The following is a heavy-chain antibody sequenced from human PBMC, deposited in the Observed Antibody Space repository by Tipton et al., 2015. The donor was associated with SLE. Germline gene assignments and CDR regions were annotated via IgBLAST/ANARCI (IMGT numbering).Heavy chain of an antibody. Sequence: TLSLTCTVTGGSISSHYWTWIRQSPGEGLEWIGYIYYGGRANYNPSLKSRVTISADTSKNQASLKLTSVTVADTAVYYCALGSLGATVTAGAGFYYYGMDVWGQGTTVTVSS. CDR2: IYYGGRA. CDR1: GGSISSHY. J-gene: IGHJ6*02. D-gene: IGHD4-11*01. CDR3: ALGSLGATVTAGAGFYYYGMDV. V-gene: IGHV4-59*11.